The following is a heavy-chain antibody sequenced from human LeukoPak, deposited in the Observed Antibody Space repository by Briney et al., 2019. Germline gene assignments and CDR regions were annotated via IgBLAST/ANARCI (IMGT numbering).Heavy chain of an antibody. CDR3: ARDKAVGPTLLDY. CDR2: IKQDGSDI. D-gene: IGHD1-26*01. CDR1: GFTFSGYW. V-gene: IGHV3-7*01. J-gene: IGHJ4*02. Sequence: GGSLRLSCAASGFTFSGYWMSWVRQAPGKGPEWVANIKQDGSDIYYVDSVKGRFTISRDNAKNSLFLQMNSLRAEDTAVYYCARDKAVGPTLLDYWGQGTLVTVSS.